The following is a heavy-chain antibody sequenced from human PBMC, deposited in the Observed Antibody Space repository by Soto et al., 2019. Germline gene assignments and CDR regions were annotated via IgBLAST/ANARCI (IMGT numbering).Heavy chain of an antibody. Sequence: EVQLLESGGGLVQPGGSLRLSCAASGFTFSSYAMSWVRQAPGKGLEWVSAISGSGGSTYYADSVKGRFTISRDNXKNTPYLQMNSLRAEDTAVYYCASQADIVATITDYWGQGTLVTVSS. CDR1: GFTFSSYA. CDR2: ISGSGGST. D-gene: IGHD5-12*01. CDR3: ASQADIVATITDY. J-gene: IGHJ4*02. V-gene: IGHV3-23*01.